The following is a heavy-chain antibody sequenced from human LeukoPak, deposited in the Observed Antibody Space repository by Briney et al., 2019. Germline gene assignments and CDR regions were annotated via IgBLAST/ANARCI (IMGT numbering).Heavy chain of an antibody. CDR1: GFTFSGYA. CDR3: ATASWREGHGGAFDI. CDR2: ISSSGSTI. J-gene: IGHJ3*02. Sequence: PGGSLRLSCAASGFTFSGYAMSWVRQAPGKGLEWVSYISSSGSTIYYADSVKGRFTISRDNAKNSLYLQMNSLRSEDTAVYYCATASWREGHGGAFDIWGQGTMVTVSS. D-gene: IGHD6-13*01. V-gene: IGHV3-48*04.